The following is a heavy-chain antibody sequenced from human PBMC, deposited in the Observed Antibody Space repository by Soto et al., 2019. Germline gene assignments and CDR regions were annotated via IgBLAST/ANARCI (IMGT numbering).Heavy chain of an antibody. CDR1: GFTFINYR. CDR3: AKDGGRSAFFDY. Sequence: EVQLVESGGGLVQPGGSLRLSCAASGFTFINYRLAWVRQAPGKGLEWVSFISSNSVTIYYADSVRGRFTISRDNAKNSLYLQMNNLRVEDTAVYYCAKDGGRSAFFDYWGQGALVTVSS. CDR2: ISSNSVTI. J-gene: IGHJ4*02. D-gene: IGHD2-15*01. V-gene: IGHV3-48*01.